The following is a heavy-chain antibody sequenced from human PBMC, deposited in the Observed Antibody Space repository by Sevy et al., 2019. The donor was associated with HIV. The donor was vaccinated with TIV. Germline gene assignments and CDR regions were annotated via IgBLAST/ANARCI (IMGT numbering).Heavy chain of an antibody. J-gene: IGHJ6*02. Sequence: ASVNVSCKASGYTFTSYGISWVRQAPGQGLEWMGWISAYNGNTNYAQKLQGRVTMTTDTSTSTAYMELRSLRSDDTAVYYCARGPVTTPYYYCYGMDVWGQGTTVTVSS. CDR1: GYTFTSYG. CDR2: ISAYNGNT. V-gene: IGHV1-18*01. D-gene: IGHD4-17*01. CDR3: ARGPVTTPYYYCYGMDV.